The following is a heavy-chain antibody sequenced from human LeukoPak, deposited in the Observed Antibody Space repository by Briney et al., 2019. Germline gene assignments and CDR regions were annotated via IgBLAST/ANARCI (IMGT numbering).Heavy chain of an antibody. CDR2: ISYDGSNK. J-gene: IGHJ6*03. CDR1: GFTFSNAW. CDR3: ARENTIFGVSPIYYYYYMDV. V-gene: IGHV3-30*03. D-gene: IGHD3-3*01. Sequence: PGGSLRLSCAASGFTFSNAWMSWVRQAPGKGLEWVAVISYDGSNKYYADSVKGRFTISRDNSKNTLYLQMNSLRAEDTAVYYCARENTIFGVSPIYYYYYMDVWGKGTTVTVSS.